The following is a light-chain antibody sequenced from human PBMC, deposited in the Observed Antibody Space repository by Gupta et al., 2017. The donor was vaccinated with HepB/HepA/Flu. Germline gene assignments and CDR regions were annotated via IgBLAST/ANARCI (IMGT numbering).Light chain of an antibody. V-gene: IGKV1-5*03. CDR3: QQYNSYASWT. CDR1: QSINSY. Sequence: SASVGDRVTITCRASQSINSYLAWYQQKPGKAPKVLIYKASSLESGVPSRFSGSGFETEFTLTISSLQPDDFATYYCQQYNSYASWTFGQGTKVEIK. CDR2: KAS. J-gene: IGKJ1*01.